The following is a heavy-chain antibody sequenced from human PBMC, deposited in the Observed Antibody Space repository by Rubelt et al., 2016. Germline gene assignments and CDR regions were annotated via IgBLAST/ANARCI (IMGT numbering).Heavy chain of an antibody. D-gene: IGHD3-16*01. Sequence: SGSTYYNPSLKSRVTISVDTSKNQFSLKLSSVTAADTAVYYCARRPFGGDDYWGQGTLVTVSS. CDR3: ARRPFGGDDY. J-gene: IGHJ4*02. CDR2: SGST. V-gene: IGHV4-39*01.